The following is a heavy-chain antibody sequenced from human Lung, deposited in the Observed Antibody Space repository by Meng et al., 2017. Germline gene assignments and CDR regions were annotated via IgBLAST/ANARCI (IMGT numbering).Heavy chain of an antibody. Sequence: QVQLVQLGAEVQNPGAPVKVPCKTSGGSFSTHTFSWVRQAPGQGLEWMGGLIAVFDKTKAAPRFQDRVTFTADESTSTAYMELSSLTFDDTAVYFCARGRRNEPLFDYWGQGTLVTVSS. CDR1: GGSFSTHT. J-gene: IGHJ4*02. CDR2: LIAVFDKT. D-gene: IGHD1-14*01. CDR3: ARGRRNEPLFDY. V-gene: IGHV1-69*13.